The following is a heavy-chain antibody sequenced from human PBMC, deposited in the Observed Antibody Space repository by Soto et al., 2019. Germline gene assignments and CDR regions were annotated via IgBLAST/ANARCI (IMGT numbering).Heavy chain of an antibody. CDR1: GLTVSSNY. CDR3: ARDGPGDEGDGFDI. D-gene: IGHD3-10*01. J-gene: IGHJ3*02. CDR2: LYSGGST. V-gene: IGHV3-53*02. Sequence: EVQLVETGGGLIQPGGSLRLSCAASGLTVSSNYMNWVRQAPGKGLEWVSVLYSGGSTHYAGSVKGRFIISRDNSKNTLYLQMNSLRVEDTAVYYCARDGPGDEGDGFDIWGHGTMVTVSS.